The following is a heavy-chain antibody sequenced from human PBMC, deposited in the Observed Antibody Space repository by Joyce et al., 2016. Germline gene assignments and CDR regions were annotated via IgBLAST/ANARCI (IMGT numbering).Heavy chain of an antibody. CDR2: ILPIFATV. V-gene: IGHV1-69*01. CDR1: GGTFSTQT. D-gene: IGHD3-16*01. J-gene: IGHJ4*02. Sequence: QVQLVQSGAEVKKPGSSVTVSCKDSGGTFSTQTIRWVRQAPGQGLEWVGGILPIFATVKYAQKFEDRVTIPADESTTTAYMELNSLTSEDTAVFYWVTETRQGGFDFWGQGTLVTASS. CDR3: VTETRQGGFDF.